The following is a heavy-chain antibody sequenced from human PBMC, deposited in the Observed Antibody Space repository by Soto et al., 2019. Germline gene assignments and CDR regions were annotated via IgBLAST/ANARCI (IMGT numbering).Heavy chain of an antibody. CDR3: ARTSAAGKYYYGMDV. V-gene: IGHV5-51*01. D-gene: IGHD6-13*01. Sequence: GESLKISCKASGYSFTSYTINWVRQMPGKGLEWMGIIYPGDSDTRYSPSFQGQVTISADKSISTAYLQWSSLKASDTAMYYCARTSAAGKYYYGMDVWGQGTTVTVSS. CDR1: GYSFTSYT. CDR2: IYPGDSDT. J-gene: IGHJ6*02.